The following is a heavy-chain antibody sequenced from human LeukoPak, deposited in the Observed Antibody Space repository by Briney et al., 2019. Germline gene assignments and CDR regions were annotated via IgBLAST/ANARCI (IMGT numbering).Heavy chain of an antibody. CDR2: ISSSGSTI. CDR3: ARGYDSSGYNWFDP. CDR1: GFTFSDYY. Sequence: GGSLRLSCAASGFTFSDYYMTWIRQAPGKGVEWVSYISSSGSTIYYADSVKGRFTISRDNAKNSLYLQMNSRVAEDTAVYYCARGYDSSGYNWFDPWGQGTLVTVSS. D-gene: IGHD3-22*01. V-gene: IGHV3-11*01. J-gene: IGHJ5*02.